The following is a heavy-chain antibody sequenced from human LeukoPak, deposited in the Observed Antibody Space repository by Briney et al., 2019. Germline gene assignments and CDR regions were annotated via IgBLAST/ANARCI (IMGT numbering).Heavy chain of an antibody. CDR2: LFSDGINQ. D-gene: IGHD1-14*01. CDR3: ANHRGNFYNGHLES. J-gene: IGHJ5*01. Sequence: PGRSLRLSCAASGFTLSGYGMNWVRQAPGKGLEWVGILFSDGINQYYADSVKGRFTVSRDTFKNTLYLQMTNVRAEDTAMYFCANHRGNFYNGHLESWGHGTLITVSS. CDR1: GFTLSGYG. V-gene: IGHV3-33*06.